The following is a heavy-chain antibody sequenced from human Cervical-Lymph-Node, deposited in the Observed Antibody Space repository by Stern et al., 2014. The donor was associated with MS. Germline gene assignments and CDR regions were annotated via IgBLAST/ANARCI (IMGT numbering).Heavy chain of an antibody. CDR3: ALPGHFYTNAPDY. CDR1: GFAFASYD. CDR2: ISNDGSNK. J-gene: IGHJ4*02. V-gene: IGHV3-30*03. Sequence: VQLVESGGGVVQPGGSLRLSCATSGFAFASYDLHWVRQAPGKGLEWVAFISNDGSNKYYADSLKDRFIVSRAYSKKTLNPHTHSLRREDTSVYYWALPGHFYTNAPDYWGQGTLVTVSS. D-gene: IGHD2-8*01.